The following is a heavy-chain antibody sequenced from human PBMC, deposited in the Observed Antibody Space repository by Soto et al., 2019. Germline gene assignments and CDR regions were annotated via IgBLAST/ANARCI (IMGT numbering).Heavy chain of an antibody. D-gene: IGHD3-22*01. V-gene: IGHV4-59*01. J-gene: IGHJ1*01. CDR2: IYYSGST. Sequence: PSETLSLTCTVSGGSISSYYWSWIRQPPGKGLEWIGYIYYSGSTNYNPSLKSRVTISVDTSKNQFSLKLSSVTAADTAVYYCAREGDSSGYPGYFQHWGQGTLVTVSS. CDR1: GGSISSYY. CDR3: AREGDSSGYPGYFQH.